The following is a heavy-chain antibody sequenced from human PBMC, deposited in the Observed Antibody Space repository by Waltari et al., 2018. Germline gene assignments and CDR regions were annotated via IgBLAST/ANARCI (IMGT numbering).Heavy chain of an antibody. CDR3: AKQVAGSGWYLG. J-gene: IGHJ4*02. Sequence: QVRLQQWGAGLLKPSETLSLTCVVSGGSLSGYYWSWIRQPPGKGLEWIGEVNYGGPTNSNPSLKSRITVSIDTSNTQFSLNLNSVTAADTAVYYCAKQVAGSGWYLGWGQGTLVSVSS. CDR1: GGSLSGYY. CDR2: VNYGGPT. V-gene: IGHV4-34*01. D-gene: IGHD6-19*01.